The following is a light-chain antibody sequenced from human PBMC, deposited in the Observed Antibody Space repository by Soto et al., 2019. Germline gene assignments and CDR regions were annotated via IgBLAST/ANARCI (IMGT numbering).Light chain of an antibody. Sequence: DVPLTVSPSTLSAQVDDRVPNSCRASQSISSWLAWYQQKPGKAPKLLIYDASSLENGVPSRFSGSGSGTEFTLTISSLQPDDFATYYCQQYNSRWTSAQGTNVDIK. V-gene: IGKV1-5*01. CDR2: DAS. J-gene: IGKJ1*01. CDR3: QQYNSRWT. CDR1: QSISSW.